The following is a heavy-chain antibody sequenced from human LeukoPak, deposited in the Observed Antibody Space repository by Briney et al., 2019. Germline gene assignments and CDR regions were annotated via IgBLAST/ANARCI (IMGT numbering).Heavy chain of an antibody. Sequence: ASVKVSCKASGYTFTGYYMHWVRQAPGQGLEWMGWINPNSGGTNYAQKFQGRVTMTRDTSISTAYMELSRLRSDDTAVYYCARAGYCTNGVCNWGPLDYYYYYMDVWGKGTTVTVSS. CDR2: INPNSGGT. CDR3: ARAGYCTNGVCNWGPLDYYYYYMDV. D-gene: IGHD2-8*01. J-gene: IGHJ6*03. V-gene: IGHV1-2*02. CDR1: GYTFTGYY.